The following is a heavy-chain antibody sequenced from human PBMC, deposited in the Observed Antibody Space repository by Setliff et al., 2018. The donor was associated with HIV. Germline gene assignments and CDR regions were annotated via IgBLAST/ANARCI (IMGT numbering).Heavy chain of an antibody. J-gene: IGHJ4*02. CDR2: ISQSGSS. D-gene: IGHD2-2*01. CDR3: AKLLPAADMAREIDS. V-gene: IGHV4-30-2*03. Sequence: PSETLSLTCAVSGGSIRSSGYSWSWIRQPPGKGLEWIGYISQSGSSHYNPSLKSRVTISVDTSKNQFSLKLISVSAADTAVYYCAKLLPAADMAREIDSWGQGTLVTVSS. CDR1: GGSIRSSGYS.